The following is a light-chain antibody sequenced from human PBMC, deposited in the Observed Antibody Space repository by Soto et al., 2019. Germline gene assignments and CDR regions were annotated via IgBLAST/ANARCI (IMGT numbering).Light chain of an antibody. CDR1: QSLLHSNGKIY. CDR2: LGS. V-gene: IGKV2-28*01. CDR3: MQAIQAPRT. Sequence: DIVLTQSPLSLPVTPGEPASISCRSSQSLLHSNGKIYLVWYLQKPGQSPQLLIYLGSIRASGVPDRFSSSGSGTDFKLKITRVEAEDVGVYYCMQAIQAPRTFGLGTKVEIK. J-gene: IGKJ1*01.